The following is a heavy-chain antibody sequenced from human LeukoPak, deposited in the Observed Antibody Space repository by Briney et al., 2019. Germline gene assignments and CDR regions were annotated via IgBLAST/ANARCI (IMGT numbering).Heavy chain of an antibody. V-gene: IGHV3-11*01. CDR3: ARLPNYYFDY. CDR2: ISGNGNII. CDR1: GFTFSDYY. J-gene: IGHJ4*02. D-gene: IGHD5-24*01. Sequence: GGSLRLSCAASGFTFSDYYMSWIRQAPGKGLEWVSYISGNGNIIYYADSVKGRSTTSRYNAKNTLFLQMNSLRAEDTALYYCARLPNYYFDYWDQGTQVTVSS.